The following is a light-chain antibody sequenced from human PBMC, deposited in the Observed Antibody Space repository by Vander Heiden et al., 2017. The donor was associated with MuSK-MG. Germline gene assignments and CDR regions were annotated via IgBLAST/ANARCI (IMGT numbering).Light chain of an antibody. CDR2: DAS. CDR1: QDISNY. V-gene: IGKV1-33*01. CDR3: QENDNLSLSWT. J-gene: IGKJ5*01. Sequence: DNKVAQGTSLQFASVGDRVTITCQASQDISNYLNWYQQKPGKAPKLLIYDASNLETGVPAKVSISGSRTNLVYTSSLLQSEDKSIQYGQENDNLSLSWTFGQGTRLEIK.